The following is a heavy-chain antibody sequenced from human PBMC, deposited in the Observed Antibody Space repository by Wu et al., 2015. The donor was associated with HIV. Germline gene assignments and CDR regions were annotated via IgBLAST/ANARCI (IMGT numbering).Heavy chain of an antibody. J-gene: IGHJ1*01. D-gene: IGHD5-24*01. CDR1: GYTFTSFN. V-gene: IGHV1-8*02. CDR2: MDPKSGSA. CDR3: ARVGVLLTSAQLLEYFQH. Sequence: QVQLVQSGTVVQKPGTSVRVSCKISGYTFTSFNINWIRQVHGRGLEWMGWMDPKSGSAAFGRNFQGRVSMTRNDSISTAYMDLSRVTSDDTAIYYCARVGVLLTSAQLLEYFQHWARALVSSSP.